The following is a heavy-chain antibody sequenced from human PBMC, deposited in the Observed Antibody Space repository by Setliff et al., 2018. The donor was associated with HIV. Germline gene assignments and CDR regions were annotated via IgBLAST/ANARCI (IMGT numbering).Heavy chain of an antibody. CDR2: IYYSGST. CDR3: ASRVYYYDSSGYLREEGFDP. CDR1: GGSISNSRYY. V-gene: IGHV4-39*01. D-gene: IGHD3-22*01. Sequence: SETLSLTCTVSGGSISNSRYYWSWIRQPPGKGLEWIGSIYYSGSTYYNPSLKSRVTISVDTSKNQFSLKLSSVTAADAAVYYCASRVYYYDSSGYLREEGFDPWGQGTLVTVTS. J-gene: IGHJ5*02.